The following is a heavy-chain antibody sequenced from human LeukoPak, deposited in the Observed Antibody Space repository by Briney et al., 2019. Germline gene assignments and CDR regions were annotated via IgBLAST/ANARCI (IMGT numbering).Heavy chain of an antibody. CDR1: GGTFSSYA. J-gene: IGHJ5*02. CDR2: IIPIFGTA. V-gene: IGHV1-69*13. Sequence: SVKVSCKASGGTFSSYAISWVRQAPGQGLEWMGGIIPIFGTANYAQKFQGRVTITADESTSTAYMELSSLRSEDTAVYYCARDGHYDILTGTLPYNWFDPWGQGTLVTVSS. D-gene: IGHD3-9*01. CDR3: ARDGHYDILTGTLPYNWFDP.